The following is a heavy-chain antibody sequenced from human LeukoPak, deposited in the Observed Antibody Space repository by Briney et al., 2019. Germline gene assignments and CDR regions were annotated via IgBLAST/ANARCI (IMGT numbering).Heavy chain of an antibody. D-gene: IGHD3-10*01. J-gene: IGHJ3*02. CDR3: ARLPRLWFGESKGAFDI. V-gene: IGHV4-59*08. Sequence: PSETLSLTCTVSGGSISSYYWNWIRRPPGKGLEWIGYIYYSGSTNYNPSLKSRVTISVDTSKNQFSLKLSSVTAADTAVYYCARLPRLWFGESKGAFDIWGQVTMVTVSS. CDR1: GGSISSYY. CDR2: IYYSGST.